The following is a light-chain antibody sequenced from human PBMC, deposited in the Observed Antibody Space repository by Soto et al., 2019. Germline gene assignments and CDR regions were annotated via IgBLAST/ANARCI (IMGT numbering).Light chain of an antibody. V-gene: IGLV2-14*01. J-gene: IGLJ1*01. CDR3: SSYTGISTYV. Sequence: QSALTQPASVSGSLGQSITISCTGTSSDVGGYDYVSWYQQHPGKAPKLMIYEVTNRPSGVSNRFSGSKSGNTASLTISGLQAEDEADYSCSSYTGISTYVFGTGTKVTVL. CDR1: SSDVGGYDY. CDR2: EVT.